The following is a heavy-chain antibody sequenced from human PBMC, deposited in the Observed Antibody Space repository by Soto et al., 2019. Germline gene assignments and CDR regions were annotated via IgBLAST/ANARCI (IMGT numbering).Heavy chain of an antibody. V-gene: IGHV3-30*18. CDR1: GFTFSSYG. J-gene: IGHJ6*02. CDR3: AKSSVDIVLVPAAMNYYYYGMDV. D-gene: IGHD2-2*01. CDR2: ISYDGSNK. Sequence: GGSLRLSCAASGFTFSSYGVHWVRQAPGKGLEWVAVISYDGSNKYYADSVKGRFTISRDNSKNTLYLQMNSLRAEDTAVYYCAKSSVDIVLVPAAMNYYYYGMDVWGQGTTVTVSS.